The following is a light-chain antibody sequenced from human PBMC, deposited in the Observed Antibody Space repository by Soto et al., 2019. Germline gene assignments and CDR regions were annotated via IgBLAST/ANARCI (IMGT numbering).Light chain of an antibody. V-gene: IGKV3-11*01. CDR1: QSVSRY. CDR3: QQRSTLPLT. Sequence: EIVLTQSPATLSLSPGERASLSCRASQSVSRYLAWFQQKPGQAPRLVIYDASKRATGIPARVSGSGSGTDFTLTISSLGPGYIAFYDCQQRSTLPLTFGGCTKVEIK. CDR2: DAS. J-gene: IGKJ4*01.